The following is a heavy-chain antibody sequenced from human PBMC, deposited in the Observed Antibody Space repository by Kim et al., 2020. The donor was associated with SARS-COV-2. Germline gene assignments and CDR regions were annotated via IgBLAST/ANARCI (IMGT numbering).Heavy chain of an antibody. J-gene: IGHJ4*02. D-gene: IGHD2-15*01. CDR1: GLSFSDSY. V-gene: IGHV3-11*01. Sequence: GGSLRLSCAASGLSFSDSYMNWVRQAPGKGLEWLSFISTRGESIFYADSVEGRFTISRDNPKNSLYLQMNYLRDEDTAVYYCARSGQDNNACGIWGQG. CDR2: ISTRGESI. CDR3: ARSGQDNNACGI.